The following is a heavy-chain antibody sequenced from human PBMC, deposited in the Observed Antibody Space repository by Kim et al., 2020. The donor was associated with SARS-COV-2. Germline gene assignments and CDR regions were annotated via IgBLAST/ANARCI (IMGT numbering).Heavy chain of an antibody. CDR2: ISSSSSHT. D-gene: IGHD6-13*01. J-gene: IGHJ4*02. CDR3: ARDTSQQLAD. V-gene: IGHV3-11*06. Sequence: GGSLRLSCAASGFTFSDYNMSWIRQAPGKGLEWVSYISSSSSHTNYADSVKGRFTISRDNAKNSLYLQMNSLRGDDTAVYYCARDTSQQLADWGQGTLVTVSS. CDR1: GFTFSDYN.